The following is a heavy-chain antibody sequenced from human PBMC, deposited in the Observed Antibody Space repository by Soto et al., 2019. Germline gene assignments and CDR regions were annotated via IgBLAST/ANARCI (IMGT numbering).Heavy chain of an antibody. CDR3: ARDFTIAARPTNYYYYMDV. V-gene: IGHV1-18*01. J-gene: IGHJ6*03. CDR1: GYTFTSYG. Sequence: GASVKVSCKASGYTFTSYGISWVRQAPGQGLEWMGWISAYNGNTNYAQKLQGRVTMTTDTSTSTAYMELRSLRSDDTAVYYCARDFTIAARPTNYYYYMDVWGKGTTVTVSS. D-gene: IGHD6-6*01. CDR2: ISAYNGNT.